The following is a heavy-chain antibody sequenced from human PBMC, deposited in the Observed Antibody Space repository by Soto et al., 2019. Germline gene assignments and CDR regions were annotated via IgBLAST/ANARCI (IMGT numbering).Heavy chain of an antibody. V-gene: IGHV3-30-3*01. CDR1: GFTFSSYA. D-gene: IGHD2-2*01. J-gene: IGHJ5*02. CDR2: ISYDGSNK. Sequence: AGGSLRLSCAASGFTFSSYAMHWVRQAPGKGLEWVAVISYDGSNKYYADSVKGRFTISRDNSKNTLYLQMNSLRAEDTAVYYCAREAEYCSSTSCYLGNWFDPWGQGTLVTVSS. CDR3: AREAEYCSSTSCYLGNWFDP.